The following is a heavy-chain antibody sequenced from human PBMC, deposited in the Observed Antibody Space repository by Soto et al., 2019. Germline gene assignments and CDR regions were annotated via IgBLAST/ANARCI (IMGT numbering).Heavy chain of an antibody. CDR3: ARAYGAGSFAF. J-gene: IGHJ4*02. CDR1: GYTFRSYD. Sequence: QVQLVQSGAEVKKPGASVKVSCTGSGYTFRSYDIHWVRQATGQGLEWMGWVNPNTGNTGYAQKFQGRVTMTRDMSKSSAYMEVNSRTSEDTAIYYCARAYGAGSFAFGGQGTLVSVSS. CDR2: VNPNTGNT. V-gene: IGHV1-8*01. D-gene: IGHD3-10*01.